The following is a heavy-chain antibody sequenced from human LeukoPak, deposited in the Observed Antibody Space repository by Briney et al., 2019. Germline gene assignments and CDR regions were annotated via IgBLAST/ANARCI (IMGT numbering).Heavy chain of an antibody. CDR3: AGYCGGGSCADS. Sequence: SETLSLTCLVSGEPISSYYWSWIRQAPGRGPEYIGNVYYNGNTNYNPSLKSRVTISVDTSKNQVSLQLNSVTAADTAVYYCAGYCGGGSCADSWGQGTLVTVSS. V-gene: IGHV4-59*08. D-gene: IGHD2-15*01. J-gene: IGHJ4*02. CDR2: VYYNGNT. CDR1: GEPISSYY.